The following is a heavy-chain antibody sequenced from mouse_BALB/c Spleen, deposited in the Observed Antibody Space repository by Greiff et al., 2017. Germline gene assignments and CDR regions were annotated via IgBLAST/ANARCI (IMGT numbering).Heavy chain of an antibody. Sequence: EVQVVESGAELVKPGASVKLSCTASGFNIKDTYMHWVKQRPEQGLEWIGRIDPANGNTKYDPKFQGKATITADTSSNTAYLQLSSLTSEDTAVYYCARYSYGNWYFDVGRRDHGHRLL. CDR2: IDPANGNT. V-gene: IGHV14-3*02. D-gene: IGHD1-1*02. CDR1: GFNIKDTY. CDR3: ARYSYGNWYFDV. J-gene: IGHJ1*01.